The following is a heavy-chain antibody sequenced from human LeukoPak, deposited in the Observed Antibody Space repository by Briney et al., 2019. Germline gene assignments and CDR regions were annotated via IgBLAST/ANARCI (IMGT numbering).Heavy chain of an antibody. Sequence: SETLSLTCTVSGVSISSSSYYWGWIRQPPGKGLEWIGSIYYSESTNYNPSLKSRVTISVDTSKNQFSLKLSSVTAADTAVYYCARRVHARWLQLRYFDYWGQGTLVTVSS. CDR3: ARRVHARWLQLRYFDY. CDR2: IYYSEST. D-gene: IGHD5-24*01. CDR1: GVSISSSSYY. V-gene: IGHV4-39*07. J-gene: IGHJ4*02.